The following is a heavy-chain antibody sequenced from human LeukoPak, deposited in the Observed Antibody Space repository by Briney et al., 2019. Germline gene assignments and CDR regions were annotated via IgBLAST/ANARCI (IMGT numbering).Heavy chain of an antibody. Sequence: GGSLRLSCAASGFTFSSYSLNWVRQAPGKGLEWLSYINIGGTNTHYADSVKGRFTISRDNAKKSLYLEMNNLRAEDTAVYYCATDGAGFDTWGQGVLVTVSS. V-gene: IGHV3-48*04. CDR1: GFTFSSYS. J-gene: IGHJ5*02. CDR3: ATDGAGFDT. CDR2: INIGGTNT.